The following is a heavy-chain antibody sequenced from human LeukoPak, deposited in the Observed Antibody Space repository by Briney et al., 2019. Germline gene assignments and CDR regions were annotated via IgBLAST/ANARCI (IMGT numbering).Heavy chain of an antibody. D-gene: IGHD3-10*01. J-gene: IGHJ6*03. CDR2: IYSGGTT. V-gene: IGHV3-53*01. CDR1: GFIFTGNY. CDR3: ARVLYYYASVSYNYYMDV. Sequence: GGSLRLSCAVSGFIFTGNYMTWVRLAPGKGLEWVSTIYSGGTTFYTDSVRGRFTISRENSKNTLYLQMNSLRAEDAAIYYCARVLYYYASVSYNYYMDVWGKGTTVTISS.